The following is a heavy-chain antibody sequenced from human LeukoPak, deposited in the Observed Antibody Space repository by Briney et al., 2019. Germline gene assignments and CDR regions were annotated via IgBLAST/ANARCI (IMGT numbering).Heavy chain of an antibody. D-gene: IGHD6-19*01. CDR2: INPSGGST. J-gene: IGHJ4*02. CDR3: ARGPVDGSGWYSAPNYYFDY. Sequence: ASVKVSCKASGYTFTSYYTHWVRQAPGQGLEWMGIINPSGGSTSYAQKFQGRVTMTRDTSTSTVYMELSSLRSEDTAVYYCARGPVDGSGWYSAPNYYFDYWGQGTLVTVSS. CDR1: GYTFTSYY. V-gene: IGHV1-46*01.